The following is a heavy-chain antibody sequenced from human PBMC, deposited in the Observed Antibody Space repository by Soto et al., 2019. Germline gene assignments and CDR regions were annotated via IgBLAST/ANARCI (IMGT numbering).Heavy chain of an antibody. D-gene: IGHD1-1*01. CDR3: ARGRPGGGIKRSWFDP. CDR1: GYTFTSND. V-gene: IGHV1-8*01. CDR2: MKPKTGDS. J-gene: IGHJ5*02. Sequence: QVQLVQSGAEVKKPGASVKVSCKASGYTFTSNDIYWLRQASGQGPEWMGWMKPKTGDSNSAEKSQGRLRRARNTTTTTAYMELSSRTSEDTAVYDCARGRPGGGIKRSWFDPWGQGTLVTVST.